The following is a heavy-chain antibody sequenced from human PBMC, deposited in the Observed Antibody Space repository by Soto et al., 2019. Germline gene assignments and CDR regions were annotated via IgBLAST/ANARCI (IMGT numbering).Heavy chain of an antibody. V-gene: IGHV1-69*06. CDR1: GDTFINYA. CDR3: ARDRSYYDSSGLREFDY. CDR2: IILFYGTA. D-gene: IGHD3-22*01. Sequence: ASVKVSCKASGDTFINYAISWVRQAPGQGLEWMGGIILFYGTAHYAQKFQDRVTIIADTSTSTADMAVSSLRPAHTAVYYCARDRSYYDSSGLREFDYWG. J-gene: IGHJ5*01.